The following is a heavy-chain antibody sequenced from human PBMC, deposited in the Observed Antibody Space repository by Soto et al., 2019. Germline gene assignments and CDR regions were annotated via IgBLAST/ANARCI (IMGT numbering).Heavy chain of an antibody. J-gene: IGHJ6*02. CDR3: ARDLGVVLEYSSSPLFYYGMDV. D-gene: IGHD6-6*01. V-gene: IGHV3-11*01. CDR1: GFTFSDYY. CDR2: ITSSGRTT. Sequence: QVQLVESGGGLVKPGGSLRLSCAASGFTFSDYYMNWIRQAPGKGLEWVSYITSSGRTTYYADSVKGRFTISRDNAKKSLYLQMNSLRAEDTAVYYCARDLGVVLEYSSSPLFYYGMDVWGQGTTVTVSS.